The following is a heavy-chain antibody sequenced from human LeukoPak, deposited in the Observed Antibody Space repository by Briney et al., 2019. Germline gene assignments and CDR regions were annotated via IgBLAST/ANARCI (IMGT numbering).Heavy chain of an antibody. D-gene: IGHD5-24*01. CDR2: INPNSGGA. CDR3: ARDPRFRVEMATMNWFDP. V-gene: IGHV1-2*02. J-gene: IGHJ5*02. CDR1: GYTFTGYY. Sequence: TSVKVSCKPSGYTFTGYYMHWVRQAPGQGLEGMGWINPNSGGANYAQTFQGRVTMTRDTSISTAYMELSRLRSDDTAVYYCARDPRFRVEMATMNWFDPWGREPWSPSPQ.